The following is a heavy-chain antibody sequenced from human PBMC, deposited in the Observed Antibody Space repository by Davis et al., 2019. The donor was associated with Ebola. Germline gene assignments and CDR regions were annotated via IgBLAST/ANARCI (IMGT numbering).Heavy chain of an antibody. V-gene: IGHV5-51*01. CDR2: IYPGDSDT. CDR3: ARHVGPMGTGVGYSYGPYAFDI. Sequence: KVSCKGSGYSFTSYWIGWVRQMPGKGLEWMGIIYPGDSDTRYSPSFQGQVTISADKSITTAYLQWSSLKASDTAMYYCARHVGPMGTGVGYSYGPYAFDIWGQGTMVTVSS. CDR1: GYSFTSYW. J-gene: IGHJ3*02. D-gene: IGHD5-18*01.